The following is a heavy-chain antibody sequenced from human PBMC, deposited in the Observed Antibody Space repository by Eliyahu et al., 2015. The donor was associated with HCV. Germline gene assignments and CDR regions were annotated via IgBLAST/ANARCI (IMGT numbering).Heavy chain of an antibody. CDR3: TRVKSGYYHIFDY. CDR1: GGSISSYY. Sequence: QVQLQESGPGLVKPSETLSLTCTVSGGSISSYYWSWIRQPPGKGLEWIGYIYDSGSTNYNPSLKSRVTISVDTSKNQFSLKLSSVTAADTAVYYCTRVKSGYYHIFDYWGQGTLVTVSS. V-gene: IGHV4-59*01. CDR2: IYDSGST. D-gene: IGHD3-22*01. J-gene: IGHJ4*02.